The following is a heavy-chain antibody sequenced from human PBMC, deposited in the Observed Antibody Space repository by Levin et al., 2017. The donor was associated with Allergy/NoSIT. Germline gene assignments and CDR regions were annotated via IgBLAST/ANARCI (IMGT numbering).Heavy chain of an antibody. Sequence: PGRSLRLSCAASGFTFSDYYMSWIRQAPGKGLEWVSYISSSGSTIYYADSVKGRFTISRDNAKNSLYLQMNSLRAEDTAVYYCARDRYYDFWSGSRDRYYYYGMDVWGQGTTVTVSS. D-gene: IGHD3-3*01. CDR1: GFTFSDYY. CDR3: ARDRYYDFWSGSRDRYYYYGMDV. V-gene: IGHV3-11*01. CDR2: ISSSGSTI. J-gene: IGHJ6*02.